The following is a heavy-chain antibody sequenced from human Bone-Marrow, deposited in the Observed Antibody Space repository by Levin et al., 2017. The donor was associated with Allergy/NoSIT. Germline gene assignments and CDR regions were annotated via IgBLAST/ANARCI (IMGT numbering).Heavy chain of an antibody. V-gene: IGHV3-66*02. D-gene: IGHD3-9*01. CDR2: IYRGGAT. CDR3: ARTIYDVLTSQMDV. CDR1: GLMVSDNY. Sequence: GGSLRLSCAASGLMVSDNYMTWVRQAPGKGLEWVALIYRGGATYYADVVKGRFTISRDNSKNTMGLQMKDLRPEDTAVYYCARTIYDVLTSQMDVWGKGSTVTVSS. J-gene: IGHJ6*04.